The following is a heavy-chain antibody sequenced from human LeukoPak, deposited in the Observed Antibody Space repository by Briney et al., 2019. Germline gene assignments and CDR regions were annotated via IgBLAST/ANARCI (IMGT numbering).Heavy chain of an antibody. D-gene: IGHD4-23*01. CDR1: GFTFGDYA. CDR2: IRSKAYGGTT. V-gene: IGHV3-49*04. J-gene: IGHJ4*02. Sequence: GGSLRLSCTASGFTFGDYAMSWVRQAPGKGLEWVGFIRSKAYGGTTEYAASVKGRFTISRDDSKSIAYLQMNSLKTEDTAVYYCTTDPLRWPTPTDYWGQGTLVTVSS. CDR3: TTDPLRWPTPTDY.